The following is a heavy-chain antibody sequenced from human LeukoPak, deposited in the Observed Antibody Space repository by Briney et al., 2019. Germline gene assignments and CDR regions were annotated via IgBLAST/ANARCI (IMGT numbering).Heavy chain of an antibody. CDR3: VRDGNSSSDY. CDR2: ISSSSSYI. V-gene: IGHV3-21*01. D-gene: IGHD6-13*01. CDR1: GFTFSSYS. J-gene: IGHJ4*02. Sequence: GGSLRLSCAASGFTFSSYSMNWVRRAPGMGLEWVSSISSSSSYIYYADSVKGRFTISRDNAKNSLYLQMNSLRAEDTAVYYCVRDGNSSSDYWGQGTLVTVSS.